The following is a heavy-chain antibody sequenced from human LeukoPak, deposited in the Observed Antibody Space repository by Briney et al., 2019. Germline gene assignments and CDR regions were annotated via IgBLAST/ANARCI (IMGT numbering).Heavy chain of an antibody. D-gene: IGHD3-3*01. CDR1: GFTFSSYA. V-gene: IGHV3-23*01. CDR2: ISGSGDNT. Sequence: GSLRLSCAASGFTFSSYAMSWVRQAPGKGLEWVSAISGSGDNTYYADSVKGRFTISRDNSKNTLYLQMNSLRAEDTAVYYCARGMGYDFWSGYYAYYYYGMDVWGQGTTVTVSS. CDR3: ARGMGYDFWSGYYAYYYYGMDV. J-gene: IGHJ6*02.